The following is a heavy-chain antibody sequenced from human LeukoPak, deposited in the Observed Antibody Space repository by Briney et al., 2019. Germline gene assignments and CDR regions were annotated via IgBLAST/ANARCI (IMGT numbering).Heavy chain of an antibody. V-gene: IGHV4-39*01. CDR2: IYYSGST. D-gene: IGHD3-16*01. CDR3: ARHWGRDTFDI. CDR1: GDSISSSSYL. J-gene: IGHJ3*02. Sequence: PSETLSLTCSVSGDSISSSSYLWVWIRQPPGKGLEWIGSIYYSGSTYYNPSLMSRVTISVDTSKNQFSLKLNSVTAADTAVYYCARHWGRDTFDIWGQGTVVTVSS.